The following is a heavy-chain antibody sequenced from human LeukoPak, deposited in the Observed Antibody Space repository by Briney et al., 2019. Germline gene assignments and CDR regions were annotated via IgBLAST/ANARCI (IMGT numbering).Heavy chain of an antibody. CDR3: ARGLGPGQRDDYSHYLLRRYYFDY. D-gene: IGHD4-11*01. CDR2: INHIGST. V-gene: IGHV4-34*01. J-gene: IGHJ4*02. CDR1: GGSFSGYY. Sequence: NPSETLSLTCAVYGGSFSGYYWSWIRQPPGKGLEWIGEINHIGSTNYNPSLKSRVTISVDTSKNQFSLKLSSVTAADTAVYYCARGLGPGQRDDYSHYLLRRYYFDYWGQGTLVTVSS.